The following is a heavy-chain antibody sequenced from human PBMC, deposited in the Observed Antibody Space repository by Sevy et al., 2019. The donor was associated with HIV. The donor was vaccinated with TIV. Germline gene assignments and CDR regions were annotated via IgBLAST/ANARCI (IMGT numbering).Heavy chain of an antibody. D-gene: IGHD6-19*01. J-gene: IGHJ6*02. CDR2: ISSSSSYT. V-gene: IGHV3-11*06. CDR1: GFTFSDYY. Sequence: GGYLRLSCAASGFTFSDYYMSCIRQAPGKGLEWVSYISSSSSYTKYADSVKGRFTISRDNAKNSLYLQMNSLRAEDTAEYDCARDSGYSSGRYVRLYGMDVWGQGTPVTVSS. CDR3: ARDSGYSSGRYVRLYGMDV.